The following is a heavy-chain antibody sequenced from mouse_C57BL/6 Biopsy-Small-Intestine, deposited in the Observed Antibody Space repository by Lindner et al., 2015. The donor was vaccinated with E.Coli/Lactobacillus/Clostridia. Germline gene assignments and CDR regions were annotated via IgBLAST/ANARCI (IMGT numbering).Heavy chain of an antibody. CDR2: IDPYNGAT. CDR3: ARRGELAWFAY. V-gene: IGHV1S135*01. J-gene: IGHJ3*01. Sequence: VQLQESGPELVKPGASVKMSCKASGYSFTGYSIHWVKQSHGKSLEWIGYIDPYNGATSYNQKFKDKATLIVGKSSSTAYMQLNSLTSEDSAVYYCARRGELAWFAYWGQGTLVTVSA. CDR1: GYSFTGYS.